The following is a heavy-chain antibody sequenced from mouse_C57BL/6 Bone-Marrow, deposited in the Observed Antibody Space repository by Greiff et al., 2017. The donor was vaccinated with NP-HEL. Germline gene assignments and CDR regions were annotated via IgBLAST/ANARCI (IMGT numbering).Heavy chain of an antibody. D-gene: IGHD1-1*01. J-gene: IGHJ2*01. CDR1: GYTFTSYG. CDR3: ARGDYYGSNFDY. CDR2: IYPRSGNT. V-gene: IGHV1-81*01. Sequence: QVQLKESGAELARPGASVKLSCKASGYTFTSYGISWVKQRTGQGLEWIGEIYPRSGNTYYNEKFKGKATLTADKSSSTAYMELRSLTSEDSAVYFCARGDYYGSNFDYWGQGTTLTVSS.